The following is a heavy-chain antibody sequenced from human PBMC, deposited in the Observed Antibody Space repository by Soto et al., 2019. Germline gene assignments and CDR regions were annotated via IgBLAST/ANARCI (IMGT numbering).Heavy chain of an antibody. D-gene: IGHD3-10*01. CDR2: IHYGGST. V-gene: IGHV4-59*01. Sequence: SETLSLTCTVSGATIISYYWGLFRQPPGKGLDWIGYIHYGGSTNHNPSLKSRVTISVDTSKNQFSLKLSSVTAADTAVYYCARVWGGAFDIWGQGTMVTVSS. CDR1: GATIISYY. CDR3: ARVWGGAFDI. J-gene: IGHJ3*02.